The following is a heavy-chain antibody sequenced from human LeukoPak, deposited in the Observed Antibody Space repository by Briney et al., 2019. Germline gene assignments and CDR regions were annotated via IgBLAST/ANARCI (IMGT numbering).Heavy chain of an antibody. D-gene: IGHD6-13*01. J-gene: IGHJ4*02. Sequence: SETLSLPCTVSGGSISSYYWSWIRQPPGKGLEWIGYIYYSGSTNYNPSLKSRVTISVDTSKNQFSLKLSSVTAADTAVYYCARDAPHPYSSSRYAERYYFDYWGQGTLVTVSS. V-gene: IGHV4-59*01. CDR1: GGSISSYY. CDR2: IYYSGST. CDR3: ARDAPHPYSSSRYAERYYFDY.